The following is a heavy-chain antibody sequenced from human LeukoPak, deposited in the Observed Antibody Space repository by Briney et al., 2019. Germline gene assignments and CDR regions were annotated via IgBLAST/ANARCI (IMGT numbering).Heavy chain of an antibody. V-gene: IGHV3-74*01. CDR2: INSDGSST. D-gene: IGHD2-8*01. J-gene: IGHJ6*02. Sequence: GGSLRLSCAASGFTFSSYWMHWVRQAPGKGLVWVSRINSDGSSTSYADSVKGRFTISRDNAKNTLYLQMNSLRAEDTAVYYCAREKRVYAFPAIIYYYYGMDVWGQGTTVTVSS. CDR1: GFTFSSYW. CDR3: AREKRVYAFPAIIYYYYGMDV.